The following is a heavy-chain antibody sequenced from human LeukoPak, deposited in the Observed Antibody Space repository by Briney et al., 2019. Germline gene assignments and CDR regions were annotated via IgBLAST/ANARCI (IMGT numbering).Heavy chain of an antibody. CDR3: ESGAGDDRSGYYYAPFDY. J-gene: IGHJ4*02. Sequence: AGGSLRLSCAASGFTFRSYAMHWVRQAPGKGLEWVAVFSYDETNKYYADSVKGRFTISRDNSKNTLYLQMNSLGVEDTAVYYCESGAGDDRSGYYYAPFDYWGQGILVTVSS. CDR1: GFTFRSYA. CDR2: FSYDETNK. D-gene: IGHD3-22*01. V-gene: IGHV3-30*04.